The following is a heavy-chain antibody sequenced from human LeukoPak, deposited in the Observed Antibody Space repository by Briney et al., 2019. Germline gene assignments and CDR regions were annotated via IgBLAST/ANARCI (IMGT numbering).Heavy chain of an antibody. D-gene: IGHD4-23*01. CDR3: AQWVGTLGSLDY. V-gene: IGHV3-7*01. CDR1: QFTFSNSW. CDR2: TSHDGTSN. Sequence: GGSLRLSCAASQFTFSNSWMSWVRQAPGKGLERVAHTSHDGTSNYYADSVKGRFTISRDNAKNSLYLHMSSLRIEDTAVYYCAQWVGTLGSLDYWSQGTLVTVSS. J-gene: IGHJ4*02.